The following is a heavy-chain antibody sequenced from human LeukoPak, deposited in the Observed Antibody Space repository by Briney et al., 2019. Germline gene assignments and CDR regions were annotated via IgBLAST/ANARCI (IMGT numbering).Heavy chain of an antibody. Sequence: PSGTLSLTCAVSGGSINSSNWWSWVRQPPGKGLEWIGEIFHSGNTNYNPPLKSRVTMSVDKSKNQFSLKLSSVTAADTAVYYCAKDPYRVVFATGNYLDPWGQGTLVTVSS. CDR1: GGSINSSNW. J-gene: IGHJ5*02. CDR2: IFHSGNT. V-gene: IGHV4-4*02. D-gene: IGHD2-15*01. CDR3: AKDPYRVVFATGNYLDP.